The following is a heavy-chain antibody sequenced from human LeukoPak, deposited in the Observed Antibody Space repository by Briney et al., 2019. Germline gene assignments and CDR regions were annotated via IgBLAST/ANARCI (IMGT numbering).Heavy chain of an antibody. CDR3: ARAGTSVAARITFDT. D-gene: IGHD6-6*01. CDR1: GGSITSGSYY. Sequence: SETLSLTCTVSGGSITSGSYYWGWIRQPPGKGLEWIGSIYYNGGAYYNPSLKSRVTISVDTSKNQFSLRLSSVTAADTAVYYCARAGTSVAARITFDTWGQGTLVTVSS. CDR2: IYYNGGA. V-gene: IGHV4-39*07. J-gene: IGHJ5*02.